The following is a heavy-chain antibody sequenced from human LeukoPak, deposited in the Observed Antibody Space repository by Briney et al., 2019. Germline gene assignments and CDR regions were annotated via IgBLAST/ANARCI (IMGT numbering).Heavy chain of an antibody. Sequence: SETLSLTCTVSGGSISSYYWSWLRQPAGKGMEWIGRIYTSGSTNYNPSLKSRVTMSVDTSKNQFSLKLSSVTAADTAVYYCARDSSSRPFDYWGQGTLVTVSS. CDR3: ARDSSSRPFDY. V-gene: IGHV4-4*07. CDR1: GGSISSYY. J-gene: IGHJ4*02. CDR2: IYTSGST. D-gene: IGHD6-6*01.